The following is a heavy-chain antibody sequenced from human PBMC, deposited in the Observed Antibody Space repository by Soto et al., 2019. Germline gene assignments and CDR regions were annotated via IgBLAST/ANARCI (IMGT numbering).Heavy chain of an antibody. D-gene: IGHD2-15*01. CDR3: VSGIGPTLFDY. Sequence: GGSLRLSCSASGFTFSSYDMHWVRQGPGKGLEWVSAIGTAGDTNYAGSVKGRFTISRENAKNPLYLQMNSLRAGATAIYFCVSGIGPTLFDYWGQGSRVAVSS. CDR1: GFTFSSYD. J-gene: IGHJ4*02. CDR2: IGTAGDT. V-gene: IGHV3-13*04.